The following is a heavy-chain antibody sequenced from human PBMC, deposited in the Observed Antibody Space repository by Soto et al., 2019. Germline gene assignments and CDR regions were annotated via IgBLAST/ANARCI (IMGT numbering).Heavy chain of an antibody. Sequence: VQLVQSGAEVQTPGASVKVSCKASGYTFTDYDINWVRQAPGQGLEWVGRMNPSSGKTDYAQNFQARVTMTRVTSISTAYLELSNLGYEDTAVFYCSTWGRDGWYTGFFWGQGTLVTVAS. CDR3: STWGRDGWYTGFF. D-gene: IGHD6-19*01. CDR1: GYTFTDYD. CDR2: MNPSSGKT. V-gene: IGHV1-8*01. J-gene: IGHJ4*02.